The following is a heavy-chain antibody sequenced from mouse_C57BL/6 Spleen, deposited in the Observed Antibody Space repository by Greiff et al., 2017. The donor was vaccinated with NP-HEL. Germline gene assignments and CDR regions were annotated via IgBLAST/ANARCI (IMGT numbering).Heavy chain of an antibody. V-gene: IGHV1-69*01. CDR1: GYTFTGYW. CDR2: IDPSDSYT. Sequence: QVQLQQPGAELVMPGASVKLSCKASGYTFTGYWMHWVKQRPGQGLEWIGEIDPSDSYTNYNQKFKGKSTLTVDKSSSTAYMQLSSLTSEDSAVYYCARSTVVATNYFAMEYWGQGTSVTVSS. CDR3: ARSTVVATNYFAMEY. D-gene: IGHD1-1*01. J-gene: IGHJ4*01.